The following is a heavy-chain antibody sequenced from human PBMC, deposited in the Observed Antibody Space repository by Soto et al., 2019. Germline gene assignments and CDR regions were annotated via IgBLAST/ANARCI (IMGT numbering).Heavy chain of an antibody. Sequence: KPSETLSLTCAVSGGSISSGGFSWSLIRHSPWKSLELIDYIYYIWSTYYNPSLNSRVTISVDRSKNEFSLRLSSVNAADTAVYYCARATFIRKGYYDATDYYYFEYWGQGTLVTVSP. J-gene: IGHJ4*02. V-gene: IGHV4-30-2*06. D-gene: IGHD3-22*01. CDR3: ARATFIRKGYYDATDYYYFEY. CDR1: GGSISSGGFS. CDR2: IYYIWST.